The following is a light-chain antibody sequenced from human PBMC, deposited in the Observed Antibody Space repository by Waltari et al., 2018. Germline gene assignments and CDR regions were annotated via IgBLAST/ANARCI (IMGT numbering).Light chain of an antibody. Sequence: EIVLTQSPGTLSLSPGERATLSCKASQSVSRTLAWYQPKPGQAPKRLIYGSSIRATGIPDRFTGRGSGTDFSLTISSLEPEDFAIYFCQHYVRLPATFGQGTKVEIK. J-gene: IGKJ1*01. CDR3: QHYVRLPAT. CDR1: QSVSRT. V-gene: IGKV3-20*01. CDR2: GSS.